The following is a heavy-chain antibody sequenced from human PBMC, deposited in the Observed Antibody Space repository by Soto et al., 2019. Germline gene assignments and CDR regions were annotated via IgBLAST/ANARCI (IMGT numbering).Heavy chain of an antibody. J-gene: IGHJ5*02. Sequence: QSLSLTFAISGDSLSSNSAAWNWIRQSASRGLEWLGRTYYRSKWYNDYSVSVKSRITINPDTSKNQFSLQLNSVTPEDTAVYYCARDERIAEVDGKANWFDPWGQGTLVTASS. CDR1: GDSLSSNSAA. CDR3: ARDERIAEVDGKANWFDP. CDR2: TYYRSKWYN. D-gene: IGHD6-13*01. V-gene: IGHV6-1*01.